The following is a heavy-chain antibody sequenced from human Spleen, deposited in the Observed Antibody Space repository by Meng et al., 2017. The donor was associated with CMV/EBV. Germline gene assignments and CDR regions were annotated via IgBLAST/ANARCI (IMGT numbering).Heavy chain of an antibody. V-gene: IGHV1-2*02. D-gene: IGHD5-24*01. CDR3: ARDRVEMATIMENWFDP. J-gene: IGHJ5*02. Sequence: ASVKVSCKASGGTFSRLGISWVRQAPGQGLEWMGWINPNSVGTNYAQKFQGRVTMTRDTSISTAYMELSRLRSDDTAVYYCARDRVEMATIMENWFDPWGQGTLVTVSS. CDR1: GGTFSRLG. CDR2: INPNSVGT.